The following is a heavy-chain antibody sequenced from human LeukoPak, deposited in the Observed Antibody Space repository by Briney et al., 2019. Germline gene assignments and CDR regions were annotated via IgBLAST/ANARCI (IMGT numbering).Heavy chain of an antibody. D-gene: IGHD3-10*01. CDR2: IYYSGRT. CDR1: GGSISTYY. J-gene: IGHJ5*02. Sequence: IPSETLSLTCTVSGGSISTYYWNWIRQPPGKGLEWIGYIYYSGRTNYNPSLRSRVTILVDMSKNQFSLKLNSVTAADTAVYYCARDASPITMLRGSRFDPWGQGTLVTVSS. V-gene: IGHV4-59*01. CDR3: ARDASPITMLRGSRFDP.